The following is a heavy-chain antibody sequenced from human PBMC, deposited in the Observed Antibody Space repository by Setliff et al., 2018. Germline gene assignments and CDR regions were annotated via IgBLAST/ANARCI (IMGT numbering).Heavy chain of an antibody. J-gene: IGHJ4*02. D-gene: IGHD3-22*01. CDR3: ARYPHYDSSGYRDY. V-gene: IGHV4-61*02. Sequence: PSETLSLTCTVSGGSISSGSYYWSWIRQPAGKGLEWIGRIYTSGSTNYNPSLKSRVTISVDTSKNQFSLKLSSVTAADTAVYYCARYPHYDSSGYRDYWGQGTLVTVSS. CDR2: IYTSGST. CDR1: GGSISSGSYY.